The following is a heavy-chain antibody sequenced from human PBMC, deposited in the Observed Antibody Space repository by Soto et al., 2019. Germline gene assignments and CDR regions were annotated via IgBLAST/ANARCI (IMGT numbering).Heavy chain of an antibody. CDR3: ARQPAGNWFDP. Sequence: SETLSLTCAVYGGSFSGYYWTWIRQPPGKGLEWIGEINHSGSTNYNPSLKSRVTISVDTSKNQFSLKLSSLTAADTAVYYCARQPAGNWFDPWGQGTLVTVSS. CDR1: GGSFSGYY. D-gene: IGHD6-19*01. J-gene: IGHJ5*02. V-gene: IGHV4-34*01. CDR2: INHSGST.